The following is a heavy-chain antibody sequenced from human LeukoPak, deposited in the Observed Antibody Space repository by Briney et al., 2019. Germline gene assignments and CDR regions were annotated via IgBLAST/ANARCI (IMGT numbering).Heavy chain of an antibody. CDR1: GGSISSGGYS. CDR2: IYHSGST. J-gene: IGHJ4*02. V-gene: IGHV4-30-2*01. CDR3: ARGLKRRDIAARQGTKGGLDY. Sequence: SETLSLTCAVSGGSISSGGYSWSWIRQPPGNGLEWIGYIYHSGSTYYNPSLKSRVTISVDRSKNQFSLKLSSVTAADTAVYYCARGLKRRDIAARQGTKGGLDYWGQGTLVTVSS. D-gene: IGHD6-6*01.